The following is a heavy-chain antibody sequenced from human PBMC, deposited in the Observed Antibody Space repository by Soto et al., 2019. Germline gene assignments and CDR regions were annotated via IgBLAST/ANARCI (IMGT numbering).Heavy chain of an antibody. J-gene: IGHJ6*02. D-gene: IGHD2-2*01. Sequence: SETLSLTCTVSGGSISSGGYYWSWIRQHPGKGLEWIGYIYYSGSTYYNPSLKSRVTISVDTSKNQFSLKLSSVTAADTAAYYCARGSLGYCSSTSCSLYYYYGMDVWGQGTTVTVSS. CDR3: ARGSLGYCSSTSCSLYYYYGMDV. CDR2: IYYSGST. V-gene: IGHV4-31*03. CDR1: GGSISSGGYY.